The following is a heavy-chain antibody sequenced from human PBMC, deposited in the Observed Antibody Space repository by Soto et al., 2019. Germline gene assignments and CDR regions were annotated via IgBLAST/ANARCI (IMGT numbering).Heavy chain of an antibody. CDR2: ISHTGST. CDR1: GGSITSGNSYS. V-gene: IGHV4-30-2*01. J-gene: IGHJ5*02. CDR3: ARTVAPYFGTWFDA. Sequence: QLQLQESGSGLVKPSQTLSLTCAVSGGSITSGNSYSWSWIRQPPGKGLEWIGSISHTGSTSYIPSLKSRVTLSVDKSKYQFSQKLSSVTVEDMCEYYCARTVAPYFGTWFDAWGQGTLVAVTS. D-gene: IGHD3-10*01.